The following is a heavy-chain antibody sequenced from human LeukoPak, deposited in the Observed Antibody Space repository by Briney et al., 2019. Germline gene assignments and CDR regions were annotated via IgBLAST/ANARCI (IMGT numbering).Heavy chain of an antibody. CDR3: ERALGAFDI. CDR1: GGSFSGYY. Sequence: SETLSLTCAVYGGSFSGYYWSWIRQPPGKGLEWIGEINHSGSTNYNPSLKSRVTISVDTSKNQVSLKLNSVTAADTAVYYCERALGAFDIWGQGTMVTVSS. J-gene: IGHJ3*02. V-gene: IGHV4-34*01. CDR2: INHSGST.